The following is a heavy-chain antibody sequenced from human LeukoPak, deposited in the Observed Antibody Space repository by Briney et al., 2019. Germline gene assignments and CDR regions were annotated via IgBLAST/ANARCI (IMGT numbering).Heavy chain of an antibody. Sequence: ASVKVSCKASGYTFTSYYMHWVRQAPGQGLEWMGIINPSGGSTSYAQKFEGRVTMTRDTSTSTVYMELSSVRSEDTAVYYCARATYTYYYDSSGYYLGYWGQGTLVTVSS. CDR3: ARATYTYYYDSSGYYLGY. J-gene: IGHJ4*02. CDR1: GYTFTSYY. D-gene: IGHD3-22*01. V-gene: IGHV1-46*01. CDR2: INPSGGST.